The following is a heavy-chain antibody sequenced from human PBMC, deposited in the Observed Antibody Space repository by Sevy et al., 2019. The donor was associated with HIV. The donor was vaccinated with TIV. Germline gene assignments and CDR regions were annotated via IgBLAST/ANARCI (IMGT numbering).Heavy chain of an antibody. CDR2: IWYDGSNK. CDR1: GFTFSSYG. Sequence: GGSLRLSCAASGFTFSSYGMHWVRQAPGKGLEWVAVIWYDGSNKYYADSVKGRFTISRDNSKNTLYLQMNSLRAADTAVYYCARGQYYYDSSGYFDYWGQGTLVTVSS. V-gene: IGHV3-33*01. D-gene: IGHD3-22*01. J-gene: IGHJ4*02. CDR3: ARGQYYYDSSGYFDY.